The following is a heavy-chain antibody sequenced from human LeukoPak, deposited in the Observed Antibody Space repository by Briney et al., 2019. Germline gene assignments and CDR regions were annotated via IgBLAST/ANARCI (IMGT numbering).Heavy chain of an antibody. J-gene: IGHJ1*01. D-gene: IGHD1-26*01. V-gene: IGHV1-18*01. CDR1: GYTFTSYG. CDR3: ARDLRIVGDSPVRQH. Sequence: ASLKVSCKASGYTFTSYGISWVRQAPGQGLEWMGWISADNGNTNYAQTIKRRVTMTTDSSTSPAYTEPRSLRSHYTPVNYCARDLRIVGDSPVRQHWGQGTLVSVFS. CDR2: ISADNGNT.